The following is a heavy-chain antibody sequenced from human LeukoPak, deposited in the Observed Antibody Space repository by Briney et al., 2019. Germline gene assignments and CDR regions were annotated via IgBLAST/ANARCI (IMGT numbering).Heavy chain of an antibody. CDR2: ISSSSSYT. CDR3: ARVDVAART. D-gene: IGHD6-13*01. Sequence: GGSLRLSWAASGXTFSDYYVSWICQAPGKGLESVSYISSSSSYTNYADSVKGRFTISRDNAKNSLYLLMNSLRAEDTAVYYCARVDVAARTWGQGTLVTVSS. J-gene: IGHJ5*02. CDR1: GXTFSDYY. V-gene: IGHV3-11*05.